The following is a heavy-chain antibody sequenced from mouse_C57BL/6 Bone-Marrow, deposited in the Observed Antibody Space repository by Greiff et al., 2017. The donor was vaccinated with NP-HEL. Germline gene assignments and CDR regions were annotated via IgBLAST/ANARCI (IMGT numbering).Heavy chain of an antibody. CDR3: AIGFSRRESWFAY. D-gene: IGHD3-3*01. CDR1: GYTFTDYY. CDR2: INPNNGGT. J-gene: IGHJ3*01. Sequence: VQLQQSGPELVKPGASVKISCKASGYTFTDYYMNWVKQSHGKSLEWIGDINPNNGGTSYNQKFKGKATLTVDKSSSTAYMELRSLTSEDSAVYYCAIGFSRRESWFAYWGQGTLVTVSA. V-gene: IGHV1-26*01.